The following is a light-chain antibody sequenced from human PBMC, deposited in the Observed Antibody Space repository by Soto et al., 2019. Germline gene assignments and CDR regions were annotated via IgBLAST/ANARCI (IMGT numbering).Light chain of an antibody. J-gene: IGLJ2*01. CDR3: GAWDSSLMCVV. CDR2: DNN. CDR1: SSNVGNNY. V-gene: IGLV1-51*01. Sequence: QSVLTQPPSVSAAPGQKVTISCSGSSSNVGNNYVSWYQQLPGTAPKLLIYDNNKRHSGIPDRFSGSKSATSATLDITALQTGDEADYYCGAWDSSLMCVVFGGGTKLTVL.